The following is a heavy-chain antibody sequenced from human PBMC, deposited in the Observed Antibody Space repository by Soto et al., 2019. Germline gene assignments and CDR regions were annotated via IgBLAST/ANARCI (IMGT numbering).Heavy chain of an antibody. D-gene: IGHD3-9*01. CDR3: ARALYGILTGSLYNWFER. Sequence: QVQLVQSGAEEKKPGASVKVSCKASGYTFTSYAMHWVRQAPGQRLEWMGWINAGNGNTKYSQKFQGRVTITRDTSATTAFMELNNLGSEDKAVYYRARALYGILTGSLYNWFERWGQGNLVPVSS. J-gene: IGHJ5*02. CDR2: INAGNGNT. V-gene: IGHV1-3*05. CDR1: GYTFTSYA.